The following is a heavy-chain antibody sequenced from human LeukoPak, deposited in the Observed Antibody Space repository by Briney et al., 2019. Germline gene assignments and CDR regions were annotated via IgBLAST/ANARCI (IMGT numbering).Heavy chain of an antibody. D-gene: IGHD1-26*01. CDR2: IYPGDSDT. Sequence: PGESLKISCKGSGYSFTSYWIGWVRQMPGKGLEWMGIIYPGDSDTRYSPSFQGQVTISADKSISTAYLQWSSLKASDTAMYYCARYSGSYFSYYYYYGMDVWGQGATVTVSS. J-gene: IGHJ6*02. CDR3: ARYSGSYFSYYYYYGMDV. CDR1: GYSFTSYW. V-gene: IGHV5-51*01.